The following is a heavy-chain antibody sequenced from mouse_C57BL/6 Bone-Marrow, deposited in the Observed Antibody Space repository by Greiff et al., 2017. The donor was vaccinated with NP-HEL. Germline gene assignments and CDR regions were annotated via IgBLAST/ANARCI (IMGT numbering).Heavy chain of an antibody. CDR3: ARNEGYSNTPLYWYFDV. CDR1: GFSLTSYG. Sequence: VKLMESGPGLVQPSQSLSITCTVSGFSLTSYGVHWVRQSPGKGLEWLGVIWSGGSTDYNAAFISRLSISKDNSKSQVFFKMNSLQADDTAIYYCARNEGYSNTPLYWYFDVWGTGTTVTVSS. CDR2: IWSGGST. J-gene: IGHJ1*03. V-gene: IGHV2-2*01. D-gene: IGHD2-5*01.